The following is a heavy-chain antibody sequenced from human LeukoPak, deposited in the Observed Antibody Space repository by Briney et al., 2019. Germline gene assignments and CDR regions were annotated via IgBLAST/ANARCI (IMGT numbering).Heavy chain of an antibody. D-gene: IGHD2-8*01. Sequence: GESLKLSCAASGFTFSSYAMSWVRQAPGKGLEWISGVTPGGNIPYYADSVKGRFTISRDNSKNTLYLQMDSLTAADTALYYCAKHIWLVTDGFQTFDFWGQGTLVSVSS. CDR3: AKHIWLVTDGFQTFDF. CDR1: GFTFSSYA. CDR2: VTPGGNIP. J-gene: IGHJ4*02. V-gene: IGHV3-23*01.